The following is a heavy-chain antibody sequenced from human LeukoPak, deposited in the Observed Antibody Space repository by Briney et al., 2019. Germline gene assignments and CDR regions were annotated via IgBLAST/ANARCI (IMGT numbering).Heavy chain of an antibody. CDR2: ISGGGGST. J-gene: IGHJ4*02. CDR1: GFTFTSYS. CDR3: ATYGPLTGDDY. Sequence: GGSLRLSCAASGFTFTSYSMNWVCQAPGKGLEWVSTISGGGGSTYYADSVKGRFTISRDNSKNTLYLQVNSLRAEDTAVYYCATYGPLTGDDYWGQGTLVTVSS. D-gene: IGHD7-27*01. V-gene: IGHV3-23*01.